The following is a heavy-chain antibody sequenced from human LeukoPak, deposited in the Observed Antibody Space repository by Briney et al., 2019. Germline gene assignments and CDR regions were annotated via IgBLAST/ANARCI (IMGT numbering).Heavy chain of an antibody. J-gene: IGHJ5*02. CDR3: ARDKRKLLWFGDHNWFDP. CDR2: INAGTGNT. V-gene: IGHV1-3*03. Sequence: GASVKVSCKASGYIFISYAMHWVRQAPGQRLEWMGSINAGTGNTKYSQEFQGRVTITRDTSASTAYMELSSLRAEDTAVYYCARDKRKLLWFGDHNWFDPWGQGTLVTVSS. D-gene: IGHD3-10*01. CDR1: GYIFISYA.